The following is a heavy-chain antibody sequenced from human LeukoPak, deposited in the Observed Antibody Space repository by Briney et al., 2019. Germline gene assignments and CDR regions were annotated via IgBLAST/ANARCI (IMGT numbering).Heavy chain of an antibody. CDR1: GITLSNYG. Sequence: GGSLRLSCAVSGITLSNYGMSWVRQAPGKGLEWVAGISDSGGRTNYADSVKGRFTISRDNPKNTLYLQMNSLRAEDTAVYFCAKRGVVIRVILVGFHKQAYYFDSWGQGALVTVSS. J-gene: IGHJ4*02. CDR3: AKRGVVIRVILVGFHKQAYYFDS. D-gene: IGHD3-22*01. CDR2: ISDSGGRT. V-gene: IGHV3-23*01.